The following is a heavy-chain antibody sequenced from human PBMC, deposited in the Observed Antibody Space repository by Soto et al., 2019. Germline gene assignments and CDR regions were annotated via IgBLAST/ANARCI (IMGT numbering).Heavy chain of an antibody. Sequence: GGSQRLSSTASGFNVGSKYMTWVRQAPGRGEGWAAIIGSGGSTYYADSVKGRFTISRDNSKNTLYLQMNSLRAEDTAVYYCAKHPSRVVAAPDAFDIWGQGTMVTVSS. CDR3: AKHPSRVVAAPDAFDI. CDR2: IGSGGST. D-gene: IGHD2-15*01. V-gene: IGHV3-53*01. CDR1: GFNVGSKY. J-gene: IGHJ3*02.